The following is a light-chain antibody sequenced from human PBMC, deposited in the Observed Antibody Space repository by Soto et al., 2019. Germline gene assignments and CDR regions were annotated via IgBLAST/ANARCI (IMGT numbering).Light chain of an antibody. V-gene: IGKV1-5*01. Sequence: DIQMTQSPSTLSASVGDRVTITCRASQTISNWLAWYQQKPGKAPKLLIYDASILESGVPSGFSGSGSGTEFTLTISSLQPDDFAAYYCQHYSSYSSTFGQGTKVDIK. CDR1: QTISNW. CDR3: QHYSSYSST. J-gene: IGKJ1*01. CDR2: DAS.